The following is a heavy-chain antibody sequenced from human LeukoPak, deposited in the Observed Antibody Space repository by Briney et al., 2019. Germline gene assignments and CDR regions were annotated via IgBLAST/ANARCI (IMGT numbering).Heavy chain of an antibody. D-gene: IGHD1-1*01. V-gene: IGHV3-30-3*01. CDR1: GFTFSRNA. CDR3: ARDPQSTGTSPFDYYTMDV. J-gene: IGHJ6*02. CDR2: ISHDGNNK. Sequence: GGSLRLSCAASGFTFSRNAMHWVRQAPGKGLEWVTVISHDGNNKYYVDSVKGRFTISRDNSKNTLYLQMNNLRAEDTAVYYCARDPQSTGTSPFDYYTMDVWGQGTTVTVSS.